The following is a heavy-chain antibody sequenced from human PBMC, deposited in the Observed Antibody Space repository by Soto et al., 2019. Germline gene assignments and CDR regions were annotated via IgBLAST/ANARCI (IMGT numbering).Heavy chain of an antibody. D-gene: IGHD6-19*01. CDR3: AARIAVAGIDY. J-gene: IGHJ4*02. CDR2: IIPIFGTA. CDR1: GGTFSSYA. Sequence: QVQLVQSGAEVKKPGSSVKVSCKASGGTFSSYAISWVRQAPGQGLEWMGGIIPIFGTANYAQKFQGRVTFTADEATSTGYMELSSLRSEDTAVYYCAARIAVAGIDYWGQGTLVTVSS. V-gene: IGHV1-69*12.